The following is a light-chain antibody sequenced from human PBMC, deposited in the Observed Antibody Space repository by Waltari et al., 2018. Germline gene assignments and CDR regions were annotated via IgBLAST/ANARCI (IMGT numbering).Light chain of an antibody. Sequence: SSELTQAPAVSVALGQTVRITCQGDRLRSYYASWYQQKPGQAPVLVIYGKNNRPSGIPDRFSGSSSGNTASLTITGAQAEDEADYYCNSRDSSGIYVVFGGGTKLTVL. CDR2: GKN. V-gene: IGLV3-19*01. J-gene: IGLJ2*01. CDR3: NSRDSSGIYVV. CDR1: RLRSYY.